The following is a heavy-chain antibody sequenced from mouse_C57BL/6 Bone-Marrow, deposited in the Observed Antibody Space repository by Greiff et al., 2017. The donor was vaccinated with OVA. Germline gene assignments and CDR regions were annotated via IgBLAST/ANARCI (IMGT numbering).Heavy chain of an antibody. D-gene: IGHD2-5*01. CDR2: ISSGGDYI. V-gene: IGHV5-9-1*02. CDR1: GFTFSSYA. CDR3: TRIYYSNYEGWFAY. J-gene: IGHJ3*01. Sequence: EVKLMESGEGLVKPGGSLKLSCAASGFTFSSYAMSWVRQTSEKRLEWVAYISSGGDYIYYADTVKGRFTISRDNARNTLYLQMSSLKSEDTAMYYCTRIYYSNYEGWFAYWGQGTLVTVSA.